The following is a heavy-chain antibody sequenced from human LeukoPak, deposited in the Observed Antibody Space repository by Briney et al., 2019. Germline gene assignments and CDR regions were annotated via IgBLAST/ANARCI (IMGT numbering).Heavy chain of an antibody. Sequence: GGSLRLSCAASGFTFSSYSMNWVRQPPGKGLEWVSSISSSGSYIYYADSVKGRFSISRDSAKNSPYLQMNSLRAEDTAVYYCARGPQFCSGGSCYGYYFDYWGQGTLVTVSS. CDR1: GFTFSSYS. CDR3: ARGPQFCSGGSCYGYYFDY. J-gene: IGHJ4*02. CDR2: ISSSGSYI. D-gene: IGHD2-15*01. V-gene: IGHV3-21*01.